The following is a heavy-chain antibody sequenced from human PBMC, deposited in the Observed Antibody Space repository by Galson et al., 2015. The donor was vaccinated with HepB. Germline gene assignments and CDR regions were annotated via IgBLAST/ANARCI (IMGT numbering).Heavy chain of an antibody. CDR2: IYYSGST. D-gene: IGHD6-13*01. Sequence: ETLSLTCTVPGGSISSSSYYWGWIRQPPGEGLEWIGSIYYSGSTYYNPSLKGRVTISVDTSKNQFSLKLSSVTAADTAVYYCARRISSSWSPIDYWGQGTLVTVSS. J-gene: IGHJ4*02. CDR3: ARRISSSWSPIDY. V-gene: IGHV4-39*01. CDR1: GGSISSSSYY.